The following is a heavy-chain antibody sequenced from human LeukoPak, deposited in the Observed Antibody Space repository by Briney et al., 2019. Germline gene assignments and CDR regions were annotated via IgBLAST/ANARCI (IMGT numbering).Heavy chain of an antibody. CDR3: SVVPAAMEAFDI. Sequence: SETLSLTCTVSGGSISSSSYYWGWIRQPPGKGLEWIGSIYYSGSTYYNPSLKSRVTISVDTSKNQFSLKLSSVTAADTAVYYCSVVPAAMEAFDIWGQGTMVTVSS. V-gene: IGHV4-39*07. J-gene: IGHJ3*02. CDR2: IYYSGST. D-gene: IGHD2-2*01. CDR1: GGSISSSSYY.